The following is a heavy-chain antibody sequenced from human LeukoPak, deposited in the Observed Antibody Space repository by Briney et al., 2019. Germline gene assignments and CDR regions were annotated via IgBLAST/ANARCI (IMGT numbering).Heavy chain of an antibody. CDR3: AKPMIVVVPPDY. Sequence: PWGSLRFSCAASGFTFSSYAMSWVRQAPGKGLEWVSAISGSGGSTYYADSVKGRFTISRDTTTTTLYLQMISLRAKATVVYDSAKPMIVVVPPDYWGKGTLVTVSS. J-gene: IGHJ4*02. D-gene: IGHD3-22*01. V-gene: IGHV3-23*01. CDR2: ISGSGGST. CDR1: GFTFSSYA.